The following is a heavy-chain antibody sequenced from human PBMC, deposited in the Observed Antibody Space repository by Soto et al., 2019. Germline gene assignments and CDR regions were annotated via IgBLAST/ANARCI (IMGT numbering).Heavy chain of an antibody. CDR2: IKEDGTII. CDR3: AKDMKWGGMTTIRYFDS. Sequence: GSLRLSCVVSGFTFSTSWMTWVRQVPGKGLEWVANIKEDGTIIYSADSVKGRFTISRDNAKSSLFLQMNSLRPDDTALYYCAKDMKWGGMTTIRYFDSWGQGTLVTVSS. V-gene: IGHV3-7*04. CDR1: GFTFSTSW. D-gene: IGHD4-17*01. J-gene: IGHJ4*02.